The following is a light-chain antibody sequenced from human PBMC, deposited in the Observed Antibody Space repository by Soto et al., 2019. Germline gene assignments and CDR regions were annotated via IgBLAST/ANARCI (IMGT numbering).Light chain of an antibody. CDR1: QSIFYSSNNKNY. CDR3: QQYYSSPTWT. CDR2: WAS. Sequence: DIVMTQSPDSLAVSLGERATINCKSSQSIFYSSNNKNYLAWYQQKPGQPPKLLIYWASTRESGVPDRFSGSGSGTDFTLTISSQQAEDVAVYYCQQYYSSPTWTFGQGTKVEIK. V-gene: IGKV4-1*01. J-gene: IGKJ1*01.